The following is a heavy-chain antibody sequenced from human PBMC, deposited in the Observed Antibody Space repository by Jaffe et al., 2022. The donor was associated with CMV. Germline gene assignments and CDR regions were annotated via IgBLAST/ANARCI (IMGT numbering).Heavy chain of an antibody. CDR3: ARSGDYVYYYYMDV. D-gene: IGHD4-17*01. J-gene: IGHJ6*03. Sequence: QLQLQESGPGLVKPSETLSLTCTVSGGSISSSSYYWGWIRQPPGKGLEWIGSIYYSGSTYYNPSLKSRVTISVDTSKNQFSLKLSSVTAADTAVYYCARSGDYVYYYYMDVWGKGTTVTVSS. CDR1: GGSISSSSYY. CDR2: IYYSGST. V-gene: IGHV4-39*01.